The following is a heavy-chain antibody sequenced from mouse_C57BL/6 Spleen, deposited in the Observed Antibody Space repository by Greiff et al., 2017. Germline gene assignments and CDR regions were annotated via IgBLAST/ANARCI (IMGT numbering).Heavy chain of an antibody. CDR2: INPNNGGT. CDR1: GYTFTDYY. D-gene: IGHD1-1*01. CDR3: ARYYGSIYFYALDY. Sequence: EVQLQQSGPELVKPGASVKISCTASGYTFTDYYMNWVKQSHGQSLEWIGDINPNNGGTSYNQKFKGKATLTVDKSSSTAYMELRSLTSEDSAVYYCARYYGSIYFYALDYWGKGTSVPVSS. V-gene: IGHV1-26*01. J-gene: IGHJ4*01.